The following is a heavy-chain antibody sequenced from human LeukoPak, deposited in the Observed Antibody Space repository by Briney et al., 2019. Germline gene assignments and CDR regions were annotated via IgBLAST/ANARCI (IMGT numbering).Heavy chain of an antibody. CDR2: IGTNGGST. J-gene: IGHJ3*02. D-gene: IGHD7-27*01. CDR3: VTELGIGGFDI. CDR1: GLTFSLYS. Sequence: PGGSLRLSCSASGLTFSLYSMHWVRQAPGKGLEYVSGIGTNGGSTYYADSVKGRFTISRDNSKNTLYLQMSTLRAEDTAVYYCVTELGIGGFDIWGQGTMVTVSS. V-gene: IGHV3-64D*06.